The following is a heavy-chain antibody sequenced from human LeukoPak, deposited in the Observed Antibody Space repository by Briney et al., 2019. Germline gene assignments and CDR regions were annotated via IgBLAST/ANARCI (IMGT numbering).Heavy chain of an antibody. Sequence: GGSLRLSCAASGFTFSSNAMSWVRQAPGKGLEWVLAISRDPRSTYYADSVKGRFTISRDNSKNTLNLKMNSLRAEDTAVYYCAKVGPRSSGYCLRGVPSDYWGQGTLVTVSS. D-gene: IGHD3-22*01. CDR1: GFTFSSNA. J-gene: IGHJ4*02. CDR2: ISRDPRST. V-gene: IGHV3-23*01. CDR3: AKVGPRSSGYCLRGVPSDY.